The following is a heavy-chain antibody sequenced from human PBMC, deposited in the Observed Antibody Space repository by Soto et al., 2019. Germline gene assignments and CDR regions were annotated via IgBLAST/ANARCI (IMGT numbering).Heavy chain of an antibody. V-gene: IGHV1-8*01. CDR3: PGEKVGTTGIDF. D-gene: IGHD1-26*01. CDR1: GYTFTGYD. J-gene: IGHJ4*02. CDR2: MNPNSGNT. Sequence: QAQLVQSGAEVKKPGASVKVSCKASGYTFTGYDINWVRQATGQGLEWMGWMNPNSGNTGYAQNFQGRVTMTRDNSTTTAYMELTSLRDDESAVYYCPGEKVGTTGIDFWGQGTLVTVSS.